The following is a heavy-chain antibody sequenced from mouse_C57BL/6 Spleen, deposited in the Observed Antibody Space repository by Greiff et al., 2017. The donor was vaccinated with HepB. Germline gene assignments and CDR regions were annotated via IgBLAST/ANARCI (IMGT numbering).Heavy chain of an antibody. D-gene: IGHD1-1*01. V-gene: IGHV1-15*01. CDR3: TRGGDYGSSYDAMDY. CDR1: GYTFTDYE. Sequence: QVQLQQSGAELVRPGASVTLSCKASGYTFTDYEMHWVKQTPVHGLEWIGAIDPETGGTAYNQKFKGKAILTADKSSSTAYMELRSLTSEDSAVYYCTRGGDYGSSYDAMDYWGQGTSGTVSS. CDR2: IDPETGGT. J-gene: IGHJ4*01.